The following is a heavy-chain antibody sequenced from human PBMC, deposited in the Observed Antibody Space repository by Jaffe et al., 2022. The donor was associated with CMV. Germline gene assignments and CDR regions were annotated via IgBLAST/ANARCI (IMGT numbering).Heavy chain of an antibody. D-gene: IGHD2-21*01. CDR2: IYWNDDK. CDR1: GFSLSTSGVG. J-gene: IGHJ4*02. CDR3: ARRIAPGSISPFDY. V-gene: IGHV2-5*01. Sequence: QITLKESGPTLVKPTQTLTLTCTFSGFSLSTSGVGVGWIRQPPGKALEWLALIYWNDDKRYSPSLKSRLTITKDTSKNQVVLTMTNMDPVDTATYYCARRIAPGSISPFDYWGQGTLVTVSS.